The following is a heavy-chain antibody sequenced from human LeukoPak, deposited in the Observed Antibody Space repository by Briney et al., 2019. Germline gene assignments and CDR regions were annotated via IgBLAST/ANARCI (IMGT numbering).Heavy chain of an antibody. Sequence: SGTLSLTCAVSGGSISSSNWWSWFRQPPGKGLEWIGEIYHSGSTNYNPSLKSRVTISVDKSKNQFSLKLSSVTAADTAVYYCARRTAPDYDYVWGSYRSGYYFDYWGQGTLVTVSS. CDR3: ARRTAPDYDYVWGSYRSGYYFDY. D-gene: IGHD3-16*02. CDR2: IYHSGST. J-gene: IGHJ4*02. CDR1: GGSISSSNW. V-gene: IGHV4-4*02.